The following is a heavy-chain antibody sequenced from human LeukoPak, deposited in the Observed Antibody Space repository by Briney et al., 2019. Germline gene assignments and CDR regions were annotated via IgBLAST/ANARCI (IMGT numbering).Heavy chain of an antibody. V-gene: IGHV4-34*01. J-gene: IGHJ6*02. Sequence: KPSETLSLTCAVYGGSFSGYYWSWIRQPPGKGLEWIGEINHSGSTNYNPSLKSRVTISVDTSKNQFSLKLSSVTAADTAVYYCARDLVAVAGYYYYGMDVWGQGTTVTVSS. D-gene: IGHD6-19*01. CDR2: INHSGST. CDR1: GGSFSGYY. CDR3: ARDLVAVAGYYYYGMDV.